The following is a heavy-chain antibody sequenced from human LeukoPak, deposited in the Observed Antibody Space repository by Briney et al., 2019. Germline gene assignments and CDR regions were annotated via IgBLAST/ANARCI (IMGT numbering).Heavy chain of an antibody. V-gene: IGHV3-21*01. D-gene: IGHD6-13*01. CDR1: GGSFSGYY. J-gene: IGHJ4*02. Sequence: PSETLSLTCAVYGGSFSGYYWSWIRQPPGKGLEWVSSISSSSSYIYYADSVKGRFTISRDNAKNSLYLQMNSLRAEDTAVYYCARDVEEQQRKTYFDYWGQGTLVTVSS. CDR3: ARDVEEQQRKTYFDY. CDR2: ISSSSSYI.